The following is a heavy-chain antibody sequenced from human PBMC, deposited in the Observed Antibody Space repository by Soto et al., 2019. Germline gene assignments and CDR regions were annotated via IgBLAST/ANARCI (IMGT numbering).Heavy chain of an antibody. CDR3: ARDDDNDANALDY. CDR1: GFTFSKYG. V-gene: IGHV3-33*01. J-gene: IGHJ4*02. CDR2: IWNDGIRK. Sequence: GGSLRLSCAAPGFTFSKYGMHWVRQAPGKGLEWVALIWNDGIRKVYVDSVKGRFTISRDNSKNTLDLQMNNLRDEDTAVYYCARDDDNDANALDYWGPGTLVTVSS.